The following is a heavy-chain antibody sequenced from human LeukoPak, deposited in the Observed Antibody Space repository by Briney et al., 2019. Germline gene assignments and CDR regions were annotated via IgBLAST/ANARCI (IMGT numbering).Heavy chain of an antibody. CDR1: GFIFSSYS. CDR2: ISSSSNTI. J-gene: IGHJ4*02. V-gene: IGHV3-48*01. D-gene: IGHD1-1*01. Sequence: PGGSLRLSCAASGFIFSSYSMNWVRQAPGKGLEWVSYISSSSNTIKYADSVRGRFTISRDNSKNTLYLQMNSLTAEDTAIYYCAKATGTLGNWGQGTLVIVSS. CDR3: AKATGTLGN.